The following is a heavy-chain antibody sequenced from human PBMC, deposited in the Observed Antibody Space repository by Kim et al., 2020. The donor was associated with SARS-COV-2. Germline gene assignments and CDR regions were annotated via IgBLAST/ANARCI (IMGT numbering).Heavy chain of an antibody. V-gene: IGHV3-7*03. J-gene: IGHJ4*02. D-gene: IGHD3-10*01. Sequence: GGSLRLSCSASGFSWMNCFRQASGQGPEWGATINEDGSQQYYVDSVKGRVTIFKDNAKTSVYPQMNNQRGGDTALYFCASGYLDYWGQGTLVTVSS. CDR3: ASGYLDY. CDR1: GFSW. CDR2: INEDGSQQ.